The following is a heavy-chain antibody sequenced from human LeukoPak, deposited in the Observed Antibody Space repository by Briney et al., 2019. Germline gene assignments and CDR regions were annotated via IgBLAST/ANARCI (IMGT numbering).Heavy chain of an antibody. CDR1: GFIFSSYG. CDR3: AKDKGREGDY. J-gene: IGHJ4*02. Sequence: GGSLRLSCAASGFIFSSYGMHWVRQAPGKGLEWVAVISSEGSKKFSGDSVKGRFTISRDNSENTLNLQMNSLRLEDTAVYYCAKDKGREGDYWGQGTLVTVSS. CDR2: ISSEGSKK. V-gene: IGHV3-30*18.